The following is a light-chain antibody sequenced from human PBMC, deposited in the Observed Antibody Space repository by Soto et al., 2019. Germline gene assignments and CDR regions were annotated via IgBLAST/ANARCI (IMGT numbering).Light chain of an antibody. CDR2: DVS. Sequence: SALTQPRSVSGSPGQSVTISCAGTSSDVGGYNYVSWYQQHPGKAPKLMIYDVSKRPSGVPDRFSGSKSGNTASLTISGLQAEDEADYYCCSYAGRYTYIFXTGTKVTVL. CDR1: SSDVGGYNY. V-gene: IGLV2-11*01. J-gene: IGLJ1*01. CDR3: CSYAGRYTYI.